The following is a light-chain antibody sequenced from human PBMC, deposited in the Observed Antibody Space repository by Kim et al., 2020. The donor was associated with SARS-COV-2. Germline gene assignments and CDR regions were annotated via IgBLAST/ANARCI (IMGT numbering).Light chain of an antibody. CDR1: RSNIGRNY. Sequence: GQRVTFSCSGSRSNIGRNYVYWYQQLPGTAPKLLIYRNNQRPSGVPARFSGSKSGPAASLAISGLRSEDETDYYCAAWDDSLSGWVFGGGTKLTV. V-gene: IGLV1-47*01. CDR3: AAWDDSLSGWV. CDR2: RNN. J-gene: IGLJ3*02.